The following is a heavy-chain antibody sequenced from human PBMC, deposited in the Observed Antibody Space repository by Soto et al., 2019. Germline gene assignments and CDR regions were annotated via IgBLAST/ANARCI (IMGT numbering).Heavy chain of an antibody. J-gene: IGHJ5*02. V-gene: IGHV1-69*13. CDR3: APALGYCSSTSSGQWFDP. CDR2: IIPIFGTA. Sequence: ASVKVSCKASGGTFSSYAISWVRRAPGQGLEWMGGIIPIFGTANYAQKFQGRVTITADESTSTAYMELSSLRSEDTAVYYCAPALGYCSSTSSGQWFDPWAREPGLPYPQ. CDR1: GGTFSSYA. D-gene: IGHD2-2*01.